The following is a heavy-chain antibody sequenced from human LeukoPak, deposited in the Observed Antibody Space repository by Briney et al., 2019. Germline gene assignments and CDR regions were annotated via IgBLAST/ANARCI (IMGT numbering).Heavy chain of an antibody. Sequence: GGSLRLSCAASGFAFSSNWMHWVRQTPGKGLVWVSRINSGGSGTSYAASVEGRFTISRDNVKNTLYLQMDSLRAEDTAVYYCARGKISFDYWGQGTLVTVSS. CDR1: GFAFSSNW. J-gene: IGHJ4*02. CDR2: INSGGSGT. CDR3: ARGKISFDY. V-gene: IGHV3-74*01.